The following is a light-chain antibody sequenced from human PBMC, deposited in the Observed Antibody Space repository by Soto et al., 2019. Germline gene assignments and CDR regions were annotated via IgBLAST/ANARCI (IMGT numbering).Light chain of an antibody. Sequence: DIQMTQSPSTLSASVGDRVTITCRASQSIKNWLAWYQQKPGEAPKLLIYKASTLESGVPSRFSGSASGTEFTLTISCLQPDDVATYYCQQYNDYSAWTFGQGTKVDI. CDR1: QSIKNW. CDR3: QQYNDYSAWT. J-gene: IGKJ1*01. CDR2: KAS. V-gene: IGKV1-5*03.